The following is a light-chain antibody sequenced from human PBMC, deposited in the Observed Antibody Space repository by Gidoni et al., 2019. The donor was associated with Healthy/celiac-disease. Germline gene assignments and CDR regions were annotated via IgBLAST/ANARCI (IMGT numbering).Light chain of an antibody. CDR2: KAS. CDR3: QHQRV. Sequence: DIQMTQSPSTLSASVGDRVTITCRASQSISSWLAWYQQKPGKAPKLLIYKASSLESGVPSRFSGSGSGTEFTLTISSLQPDDFATYYCQHQRVFGPGTKVDIK. J-gene: IGKJ3*01. V-gene: IGKV1-5*03. CDR1: QSISSW.